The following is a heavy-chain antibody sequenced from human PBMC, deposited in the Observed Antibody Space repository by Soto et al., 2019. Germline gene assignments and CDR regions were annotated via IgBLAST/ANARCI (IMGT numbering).Heavy chain of an antibody. Sequence: GGSLRLSCAASGFIFSTYSINWVRQPPGKGLEWVSSISSSSSYIYYADSVKGRFTISRDNAKNSLYLQMNSLRAEDTAVYYCARFSGTGLDYWGQGTLVTVSS. D-gene: IGHD3-9*01. J-gene: IGHJ4*02. V-gene: IGHV3-21*01. CDR3: ARFSGTGLDY. CDR1: GFIFSTYS. CDR2: ISSSSSYI.